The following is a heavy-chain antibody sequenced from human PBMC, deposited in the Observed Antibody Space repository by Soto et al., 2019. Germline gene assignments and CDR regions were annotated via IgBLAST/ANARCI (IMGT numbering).Heavy chain of an antibody. D-gene: IGHD6-13*01. CDR3: AKGGPFSIAAPGTQ. CDR2: ISYDGSKK. J-gene: IGHJ4*02. V-gene: IGHV3-30*18. Sequence: GGSLRLSCAASGFTFSSYGMHWVRQAPGKGLEWVAVISYDGSKKYYADSVKGRFTISRDNSKNTLYLQMNSLRVEDTAVYYCAKGGPFSIAAPGTQWGQGTLVTVSS. CDR1: GFTFSSYG.